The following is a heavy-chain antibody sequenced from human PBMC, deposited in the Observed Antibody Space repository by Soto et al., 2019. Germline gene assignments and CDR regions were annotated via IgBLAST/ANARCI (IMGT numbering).Heavy chain of an antibody. CDR2: INPSGGST. J-gene: IGHJ5*02. D-gene: IGHD3-22*01. CDR3: ARDPYDSSGYYYGWFDP. V-gene: IGHV1-46*01. CDR1: GYTFTSYY. Sequence: ASVKVSCKASGYTFTSYYMHWVRQAPGQGLEWMGIINPSGGSTSYAQKFQGRGTMTRDTSTSTVYMELSSLRSEDTAVYYCARDPYDSSGYYYGWFDPWGQGTLVTVSS.